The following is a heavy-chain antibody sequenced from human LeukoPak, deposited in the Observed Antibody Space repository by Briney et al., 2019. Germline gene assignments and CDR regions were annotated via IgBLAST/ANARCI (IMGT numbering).Heavy chain of an antibody. J-gene: IGHJ4*02. CDR3: ARDLSSARTDY. CDR1: GFTFSSYS. V-gene: IGHV3-21*01. Sequence: GGSLRLSCAASGFTFSSYSMNWVRQAPGKGLEWVSSISSSSSYIYYADSVKGRFTISRDNTKNSLYLQMNSLRAEDTAVYYCARDLSSARTDYWGQGTLVTVSS. D-gene: IGHD2-2*01. CDR2: ISSSSSYI.